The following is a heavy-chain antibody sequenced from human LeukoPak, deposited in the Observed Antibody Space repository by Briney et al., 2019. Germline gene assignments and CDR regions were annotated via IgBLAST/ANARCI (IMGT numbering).Heavy chain of an antibody. J-gene: IGHJ5*02. Sequence: SETLSLTCTVSGASVSSASYWTWIRQPPGKGVEWIAHIYNGVNTNYNPSLKSRITISVDTSKNQFSLRLNSVTAADTAVYYCARSRAFNSGAFDPWGQGSLVTVSS. CDR3: ARSRAFNSGAFDP. CDR2: IYNGVNT. D-gene: IGHD1-26*01. V-gene: IGHV4-61*01. CDR1: GASVSSASY.